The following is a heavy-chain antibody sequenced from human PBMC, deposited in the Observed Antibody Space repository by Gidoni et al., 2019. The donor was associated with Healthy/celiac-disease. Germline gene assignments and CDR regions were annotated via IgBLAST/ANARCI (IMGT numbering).Heavy chain of an antibody. Sequence: EVQLVESGGGLVQPGRSLRLSCAASGFTFDAYAMHWVRQAPGKGLEWVSGISGNSDIIGYADSVKGRFTISRDNAKNSLYLQMNSLRAEDTALYYCAKDSSGYYVEGAFDIWGQGTMVTVSS. D-gene: IGHD3-22*01. J-gene: IGHJ3*02. V-gene: IGHV3-9*01. CDR3: AKDSSGYYVEGAFDI. CDR1: GFTFDAYA. CDR2: ISGNSDII.